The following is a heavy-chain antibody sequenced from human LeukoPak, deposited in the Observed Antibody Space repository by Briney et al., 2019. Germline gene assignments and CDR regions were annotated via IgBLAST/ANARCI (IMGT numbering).Heavy chain of an antibody. V-gene: IGHV3-23*01. D-gene: IGHD3-22*01. CDR2: ISGSGGST. CDR3: ARDRDYYDSSGYYYVN. Sequence: GGSLRLSCAASGFTFSSYAMSWVRQAPGKGLEWVSAISGSGGSTYYADSVKGRFTISRDNAKNSLYLQMNSLRAEDTAVYYCARDRDYYDSSGYYYVNWGQGTLVTVSS. CDR1: GFTFSSYA. J-gene: IGHJ4*02.